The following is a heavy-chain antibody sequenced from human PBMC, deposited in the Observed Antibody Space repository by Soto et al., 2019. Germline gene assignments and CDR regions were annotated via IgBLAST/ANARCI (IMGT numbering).Heavy chain of an antibody. D-gene: IGHD3-10*01. CDR2: IYYSGST. J-gene: IGHJ3*02. CDR1: GGSISSYY. V-gene: IGHV4-59*08. CDR3: ARRYGSAFDI. Sequence: QVQLQESGPGLVKPSETLSLTCTVSGGSISSYYWSWIRQPPGKGLEWIGYIYYSGSTNYNPSLKSRVTISVDTSKNQFSLKLSSVTAADTGVYYCARRYGSAFDIWGQGTMVTVSS.